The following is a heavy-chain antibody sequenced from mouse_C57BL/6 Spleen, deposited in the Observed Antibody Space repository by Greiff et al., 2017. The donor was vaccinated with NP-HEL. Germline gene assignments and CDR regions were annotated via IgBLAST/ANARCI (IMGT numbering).Heavy chain of an antibody. D-gene: IGHD1-1*01. CDR2: ISDGGSYT. V-gene: IGHV5-4*01. Sequence: EVQGVESGGGLVKPGGSLKLSCAASGFTFSSYAMSWVRQTPEKRLEWVATISDGGSYTYYPDNVKGRFTISRDNAKNNLYLQMSHLKSEDTAMYYCARAYGSYYFDYWGQGTTLTVSS. J-gene: IGHJ2*01. CDR1: GFTFSSYA. CDR3: ARAYGSYYFDY.